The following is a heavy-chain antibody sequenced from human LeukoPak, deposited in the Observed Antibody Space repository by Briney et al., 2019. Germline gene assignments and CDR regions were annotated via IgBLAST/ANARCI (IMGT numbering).Heavy chain of an antibody. Sequence: GASVKVSYKASGYTFTSYYMHWVGQAPGQGREWMGMINPSGGSTSYALKFHGRVTMTRDMSTSTVYMELSSLRSEDTAVYYCARSHSSLPDYWGQGTLVTVSS. CDR1: GYTFTSYY. V-gene: IGHV1-46*01. D-gene: IGHD6-19*01. J-gene: IGHJ4*02. CDR2: INPSGGST. CDR3: ARSHSSLPDY.